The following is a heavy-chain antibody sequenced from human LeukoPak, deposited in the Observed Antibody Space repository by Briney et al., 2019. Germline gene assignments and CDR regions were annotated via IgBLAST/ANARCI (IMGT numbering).Heavy chain of an antibody. J-gene: IGHJ4*02. CDR1: GFTFSSYS. V-gene: IGHV3-48*04. Sequence: GGSLRLSCAASGFTFSSYSMNWVRQAPGKGLEWVSHITASGTAMFYADSVKGRFTISRDNAKNTLYLQMNSLRAEDTAVYFCVRDGQGSTPLDYWGQGTLVTVSS. CDR2: ITASGTAM. D-gene: IGHD2-15*01. CDR3: VRDGQGSTPLDY.